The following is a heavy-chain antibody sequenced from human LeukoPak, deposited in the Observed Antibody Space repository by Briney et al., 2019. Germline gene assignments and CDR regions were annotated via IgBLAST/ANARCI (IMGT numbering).Heavy chain of an antibody. CDR3: ARGSHLVA. CDR1: GFTFSSYS. Sequence: GGSLRLSCAASGFTFSSYSMNWVRQPPGKGLEWVASISSSSSYIYYAPSVKGRFTIARDNAKNSLYLQINSLSAEDKAVYYCARGSHLVAWGQGTLVTVSS. J-gene: IGHJ5*02. CDR2: ISSSSSYI. D-gene: IGHD6-6*01. V-gene: IGHV3-21*01.